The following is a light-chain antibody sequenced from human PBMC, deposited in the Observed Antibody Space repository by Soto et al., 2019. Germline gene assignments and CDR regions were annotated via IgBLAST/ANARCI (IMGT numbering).Light chain of an antibody. CDR2: DTS. J-gene: IGLJ2*01. V-gene: IGLV1-44*01. CDR3: AAWDDSLNGPA. Sequence: QPVLSQPPSASGTPGQTVTGSCSGTYSNIGINDVHWYRQLSGTAPQILIYDTSQRATGVPDRFSGSRSGTSASLVISGLQTEDEADYHCAAWDDSLNGPAFGGGTKLTVL. CDR1: YSNIGIND.